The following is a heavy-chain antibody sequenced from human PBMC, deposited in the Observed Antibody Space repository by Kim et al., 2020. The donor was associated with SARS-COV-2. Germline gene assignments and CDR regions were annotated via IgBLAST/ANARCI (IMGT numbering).Heavy chain of an antibody. CDR3: ARDGGDYGFNWFDP. Sequence: SETLSLTCTVSGGSISSYYWSWIRQPPGKGLEWIGYIYYSGSTNYNPSLKSRVTISVDTSKNQFSLKLSSVTAADTAVYYCARDGGDYGFNWFDPWGQGTLVTVSS. D-gene: IGHD4-17*01. CDR1: GGSISSYY. J-gene: IGHJ5*02. CDR2: IYYSGST. V-gene: IGHV4-59*01.